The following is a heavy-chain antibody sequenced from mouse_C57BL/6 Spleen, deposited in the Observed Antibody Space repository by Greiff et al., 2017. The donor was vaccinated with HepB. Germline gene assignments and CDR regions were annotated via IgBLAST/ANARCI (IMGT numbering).Heavy chain of an antibody. V-gene: IGHV5-17*01. J-gene: IGHJ4*01. CDR3: ARRGIYYYGSSPYYYAMDY. Sequence: VQLQQSGGGLVKPGGSLKLSCAASGFTFSDYGMHWVRQAPEKGLEWVAHISSGSSTIYYADTVKGRFTISRDNAKNTLFLQMTSLRSEDTAMYYCARRGIYYYGSSPYYYAMDYWGQGTSVTVSS. D-gene: IGHD1-1*01. CDR1: GFTFSDYG. CDR2: ISSGSSTI.